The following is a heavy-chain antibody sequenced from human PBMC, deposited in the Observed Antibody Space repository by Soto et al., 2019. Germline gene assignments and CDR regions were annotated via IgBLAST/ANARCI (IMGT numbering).Heavy chain of an antibody. CDR1: GVIFSSYW. Sequence: GGSLRLSCAASGVIFSSYWMHWVRQAPGKGLVWVSRIKSDGSSTTYADSVKGRFTISRDNAKNSLYLQMNSLRDEDTAVYYCAWHTRCWHYYDYWGQGTPVTASS. V-gene: IGHV3-74*03. CDR2: IKSDGSST. J-gene: IGHJ4*02. D-gene: IGHD2-2*01. CDR3: AWHTRCWHYYDY.